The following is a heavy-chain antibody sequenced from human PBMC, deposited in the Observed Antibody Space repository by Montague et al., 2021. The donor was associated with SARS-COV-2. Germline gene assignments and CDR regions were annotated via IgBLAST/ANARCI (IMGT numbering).Heavy chain of an antibody. J-gene: IGHJ6*02. CDR2: IYYSGST. Sequence: SETLSLTCTVSGGSISSSSYYWGWIRQPPGKGLEWIGSIYYSGSTYYSPSLKSRVTISVDTSKNQFSLKPSSVTAADTAVYYCASDGSFCFEILLGHRHYYYGMDVWGQGTTVTASS. CDR1: GGSISSSSYY. V-gene: IGHV4-39*07. CDR3: ASDGSFCFEILLGHRHYYYGMDV. D-gene: IGHD3-3*01.